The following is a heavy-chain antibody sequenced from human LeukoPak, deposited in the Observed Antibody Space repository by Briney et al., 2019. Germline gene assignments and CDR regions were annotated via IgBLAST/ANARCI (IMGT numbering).Heavy chain of an antibody. V-gene: IGHV4-34*01. Sequence: SETLSLTCTVSGGSISSYYWSWIRQPAGKGLEWIGEINHSGSTNYNPSLKSRVTISVDTSKNQFSLKLSSVTAADTAVYYCARGHPHYDFWSGYPPGWYFDLWGRGTLVTVSS. D-gene: IGHD3-3*01. CDR2: INHSGST. J-gene: IGHJ2*01. CDR1: GGSISSYY. CDR3: ARGHPHYDFWSGYPPGWYFDL.